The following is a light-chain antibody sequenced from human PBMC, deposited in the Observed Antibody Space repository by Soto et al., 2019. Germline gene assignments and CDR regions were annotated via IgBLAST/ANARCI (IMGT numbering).Light chain of an antibody. CDR3: QQYNSYSWT. V-gene: IGKV1-5*01. Sequence: DIQMTQSPSTLSGSIGDRVTLTCRASRSISNWVAWYQQKPGKAPKLLISDASDLERGVPSRFSGTGSGTEFTLTISSLQPDDFATYYCQQYNSYSWTFGQGTKVDIK. CDR1: RSISNW. CDR2: DAS. J-gene: IGKJ1*01.